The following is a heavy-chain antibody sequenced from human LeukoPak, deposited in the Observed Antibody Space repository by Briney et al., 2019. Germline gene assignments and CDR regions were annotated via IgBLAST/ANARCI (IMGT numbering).Heavy chain of an antibody. J-gene: IGHJ6*02. CDR1: GGSINGYH. V-gene: IGHV4-59*01. Sequence: SETLPLTCTVSGGSINGYHWSWIRQPPGKRLEWIGNIHSRGSANYNPSLRSRVTLSVDTSKNQFSVSLNSVTAADTAVYFCARDLTTVTKGMDVWGQGTTVTVSS. CDR2: IHSRGSA. CDR3: ARDLTTVTKGMDV. D-gene: IGHD4-17*01.